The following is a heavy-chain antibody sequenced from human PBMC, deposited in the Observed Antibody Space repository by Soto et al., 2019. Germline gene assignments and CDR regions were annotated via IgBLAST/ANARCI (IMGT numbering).Heavy chain of an antibody. D-gene: IGHD2-15*01. J-gene: IGHJ3*02. CDR2: INHSGST. CDR1: GGSFSGYY. CDR3: ARPLGYCSGGSCPDAFDI. V-gene: IGHV4-34*01. Sequence: SDTLSLTCAVYGGSFSGYYWSWIRQPPGKGLEWIGEINHSGSTNYNPSLKSRVTISVDTSKDQFSLKLSSVTAADTAVYYCARPLGYCSGGSCPDAFDIWGQGTMVTVSS.